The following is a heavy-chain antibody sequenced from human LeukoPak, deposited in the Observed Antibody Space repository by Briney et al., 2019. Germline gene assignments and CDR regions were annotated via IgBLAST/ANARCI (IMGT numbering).Heavy chain of an antibody. D-gene: IGHD6-19*01. V-gene: IGHV4-31*03. CDR1: GDSISSGGFY. CDR2: IYYRGST. J-gene: IGHJ4*02. Sequence: PSETLSLTCTVSGDSISSGGFYWSWIRQRPGKGLEWIGYIYYRGSTYYSPSLKSRLSISVDTSKNQFSLGLSSVTAADTAVYYCAREGSGPDYWGQGTLVIVSS. CDR3: AREGSGPDY.